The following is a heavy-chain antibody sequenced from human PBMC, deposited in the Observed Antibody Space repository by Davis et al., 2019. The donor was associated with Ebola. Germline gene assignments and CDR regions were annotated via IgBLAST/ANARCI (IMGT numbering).Heavy chain of an antibody. D-gene: IGHD2-8*02. CDR1: GYRFTDYW. CDR2: IYTGDSDT. CDR3: ASLRRTITGMDDGFDI. Sequence: GESLKISCRGSGYRFTDYWINWVRQLPGKGLEWMGIIYTGDSDTRYRPSFRGQVTISADKSTKTAFLQWSSLRASDTAMYYCASLRRTITGMDDGFDIWGQGTMVTVSS. J-gene: IGHJ3*02. V-gene: IGHV5-51*01.